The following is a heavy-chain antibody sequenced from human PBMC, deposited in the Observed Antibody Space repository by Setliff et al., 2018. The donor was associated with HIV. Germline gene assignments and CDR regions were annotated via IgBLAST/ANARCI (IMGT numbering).Heavy chain of an antibody. CDR1: GASISSDT. Sequence: ETLSLTCIVSGASISSDTWSWIRQPPGKGLQWIGFIYNSEMINYNPSLKSRVSMSLDTSKNQFSLKLTSVAAADTAVYYCARGGTSSNWFDPWGQGTLVTVSS. V-gene: IGHV4-59*01. CDR2: IYNSEMI. J-gene: IGHJ5*02. D-gene: IGHD1-26*01. CDR3: ARGGTSSNWFDP.